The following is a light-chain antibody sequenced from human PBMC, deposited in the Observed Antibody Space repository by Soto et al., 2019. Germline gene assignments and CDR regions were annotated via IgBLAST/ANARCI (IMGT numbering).Light chain of an antibody. CDR2: GAS. Sequence: EMVLTQSPATLSGSPGERVTLSCRASRSISRNLAWYQQKAGQAPRLLIYGASTRATGMPDRFSARGSGTEFTLTINGLQSEDFATYYCQPHNNWPVVTFGGGTRVEIK. V-gene: IGKV3-15*01. CDR3: QPHNNWPVVT. CDR1: RSISRN. J-gene: IGKJ4*01.